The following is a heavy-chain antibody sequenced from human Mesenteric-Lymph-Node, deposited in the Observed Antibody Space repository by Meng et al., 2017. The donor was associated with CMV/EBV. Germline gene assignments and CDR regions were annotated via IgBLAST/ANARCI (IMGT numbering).Heavy chain of an antibody. V-gene: IGHV4-34*01. CDR1: GGSFSGYY. J-gene: IGHJ4*02. D-gene: IGHD4-23*01. Sequence: QLQLQHWTRGLLEPSEPLPLTSAVYGGSFSGYYWSWIRQPPGKGLEWIGEINHSGSTNYNPSLKSRVTISVDTSKNQFSLKLSSVTAADTAVYYCARHQRWLKSEGGFNYWGQGTLVTVAS. CDR2: INHSGST. CDR3: ARHQRWLKSEGGFNY.